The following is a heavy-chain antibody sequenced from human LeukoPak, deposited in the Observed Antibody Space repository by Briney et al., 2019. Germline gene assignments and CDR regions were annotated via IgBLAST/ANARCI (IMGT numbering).Heavy chain of an antibody. V-gene: IGHV3-7*01. J-gene: IGHJ4*02. CDR3: ARGRPGMGIVIDY. CDR1: GFTFSSYW. D-gene: IGHD7-27*01. Sequence: PGGSLRLSCAASGFTFSSYWMSWVRQAPGKGLEWVANIKQDGSEIYYVDSVKGRFTISRDYAKNSVYLQMNSLRAEDTAVYYCARGRPGMGIVIDYWGQGTLVTVAS. CDR2: IKQDGSEI.